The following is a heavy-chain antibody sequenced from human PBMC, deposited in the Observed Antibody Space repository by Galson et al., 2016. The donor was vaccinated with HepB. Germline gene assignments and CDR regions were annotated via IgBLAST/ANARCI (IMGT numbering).Heavy chain of an antibody. J-gene: IGHJ4*02. CDR3: ARDKLNQWPYFFYS. D-gene: IGHD2/OR15-2a*01. CDR2: ISGDGTNK. Sequence: SLRLSCAASGFTFNGYGMHWVRQAPGKGLEWVAFISGDGTNKGYGDSAKGRFTISRDNSKNMLSLQMDNLRPEDTAVYYCARDKLNQWPYFFYSWGQGTLVTVSS. CDR1: GFTFNGYG. V-gene: IGHV3-30-3*01.